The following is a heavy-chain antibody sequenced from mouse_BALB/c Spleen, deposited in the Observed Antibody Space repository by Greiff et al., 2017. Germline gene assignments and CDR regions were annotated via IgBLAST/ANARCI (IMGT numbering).Heavy chain of an antibody. V-gene: IGHV1-4*02. J-gene: IGHJ2*01. CDR1: GYTFTSYT. CDR2: INPSSGYT. D-gene: IGHD2-4*01. CDR3: ARGNYDGGY. Sequence: QVQLKESAAELARPGASVKMSCKASGYTFTSYTMHWVKQRPGQGLEWIGYINPSSGYTEYNQKFKDKTTLTADKSSSTAYMQLSSLTSEDSAVYYCARGNYDGGYWGQGTTLTVSS.